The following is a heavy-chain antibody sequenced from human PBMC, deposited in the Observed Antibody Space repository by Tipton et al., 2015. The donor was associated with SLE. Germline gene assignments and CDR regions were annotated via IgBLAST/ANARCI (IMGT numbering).Heavy chain of an antibody. CDR2: IHTSEGT. V-gene: IGHV4-4*07. D-gene: IGHD3-16*01. CDR1: GGSFSDYY. J-gene: IGHJ3*02. Sequence: TLSLTCAVYGGSFSDYYWSWIRQPAGKGLQWIGRIHTSEGTNYNPSLKSRVAMSIDTSKNQFSLNLNSVTAADTAVYYCARENYAESRGIWGQGTMVTVSS. CDR3: ARENYAESRGI.